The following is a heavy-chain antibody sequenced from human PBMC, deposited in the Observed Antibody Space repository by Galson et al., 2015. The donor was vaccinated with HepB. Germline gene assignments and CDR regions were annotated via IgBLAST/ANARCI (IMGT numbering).Heavy chain of an antibody. CDR1: GFTFSSYA. V-gene: IGHV3-30*04. J-gene: IGHJ3*02. Sequence: SLRLSCAASGFTFSSYAMHWVRQAPGKGLEWVAVISYDGSNKYYADSVKGRFTISRDNSKNTLYLQMNSLRAEDTAVYYCARERLKLVVVPAAPYIWGQGTMVTVSS. D-gene: IGHD2-2*01. CDR3: ARERLKLVVVPAAPYI. CDR2: ISYDGSNK.